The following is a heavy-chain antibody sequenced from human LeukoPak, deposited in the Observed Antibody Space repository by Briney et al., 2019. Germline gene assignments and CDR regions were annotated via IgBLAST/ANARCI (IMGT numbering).Heavy chain of an antibody. CDR3: ARETIASGFRYFDY. CDR2: ISAYNGNT. V-gene: IGHV1-18*01. Sequence: ASVKVSCKASGYTFTTYGISWVRQAPGQGLEWMGWISAYNGNTNYAQNPQGRVTMTTDTSTSTAYMELRSLMSDDTALYYCARETIASGFRYFDYWGQGTLVTVSS. J-gene: IGHJ4*02. D-gene: IGHD6-13*01. CDR1: GYTFTTYG.